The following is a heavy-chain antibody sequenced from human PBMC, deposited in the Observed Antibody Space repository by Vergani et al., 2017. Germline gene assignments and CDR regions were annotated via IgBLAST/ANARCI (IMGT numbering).Heavy chain of an antibody. D-gene: IGHD3-3*01. Sequence: QVQLQQWGAGLLKPSETLSLTCAVYGGSFSGYYWSWIRQPPGTGLEWIGEINHSGSTNYNPSLKSRVTISVDTSKNQFSLKLSSVTAADTAVYYCARGLTYYDFWSGSQNWYFDLWGRGTLVTVSS. CDR2: INHSGST. J-gene: IGHJ2*01. CDR1: GGSFSGYY. CDR3: ARGLTYYDFWSGSQNWYFDL. V-gene: IGHV4-34*01.